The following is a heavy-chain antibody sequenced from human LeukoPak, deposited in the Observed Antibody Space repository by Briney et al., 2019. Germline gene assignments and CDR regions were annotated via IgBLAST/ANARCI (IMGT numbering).Heavy chain of an antibody. CDR2: ISGSGGST. D-gene: IGHD2-2*01. CDR1: GFTFSSYA. V-gene: IGHV3-23*01. Sequence: GGSLRLSCAASGFTFSSYAMSWVRQAPGKGLEWVSAISGSGGSTYYADSVKGRFTISRDNSKNTLYLQMNSLRAEDTAVYYCAKCCRIVVVPAAICFWGQGTLVTVSS. CDR3: AKCCRIVVVPAAICF. J-gene: IGHJ4*02.